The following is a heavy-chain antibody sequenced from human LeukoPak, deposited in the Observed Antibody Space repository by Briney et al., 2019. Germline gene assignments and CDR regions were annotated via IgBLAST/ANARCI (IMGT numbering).Heavy chain of an antibody. CDR1: GFTVSSNY. CDR3: AREARLQYYFDY. CDR2: IYSGGST. V-gene: IGHV3-66*01. Sequence: GGSLRLSCAASGFTVSSNYMSWVRQAPGKGLEWVSVIYSGGSTYYADSVKGRFTISRDNSKNTLYLQMNSLRAEDTAVYYCAREARLQYYFDYWGQGTLVTVSS. J-gene: IGHJ4*02. D-gene: IGHD3-16*01.